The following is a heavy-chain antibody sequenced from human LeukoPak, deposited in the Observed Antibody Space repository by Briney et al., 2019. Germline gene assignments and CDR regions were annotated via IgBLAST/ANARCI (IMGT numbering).Heavy chain of an antibody. CDR2: INHSGST. J-gene: IGHJ6*03. CDR3: ARGGDHTVTTFGYYYYMDV. CDR1: GGSFSGYY. V-gene: IGHV4-34*01. Sequence: PSETLSLTCAVYGGSFSGYYWSWIRQPPGKGLEWIGEINHSGSTNYNPSLKSRVTISVGTSKNQFSLKLSSVTAADTAVYYCARGGDHTVTTFGYYYYMDVWGKGTTVTVSS. D-gene: IGHD4-17*01.